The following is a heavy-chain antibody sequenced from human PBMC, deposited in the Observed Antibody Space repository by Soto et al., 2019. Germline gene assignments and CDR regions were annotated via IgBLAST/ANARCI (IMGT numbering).Heavy chain of an antibody. J-gene: IGHJ4*02. CDR1: GFTFTRYS. V-gene: IGHV3-21*06. CDR2: ISSTTNYI. Sequence: GGSLRLSCAASGFTFTRYSMNWVRQAPGKGLEWVSSISSTTNYIYYGDSMKGRFTISRGNAKNSLYLEMNSLRAEDTAVYYCARESEDLTSNFDYWGQGXLVTVYS. CDR3: ARESEDLTSNFDY.